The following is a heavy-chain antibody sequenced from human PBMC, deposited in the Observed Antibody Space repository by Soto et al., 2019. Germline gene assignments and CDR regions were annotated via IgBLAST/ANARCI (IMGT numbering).Heavy chain of an antibody. V-gene: IGHV1-18*01. D-gene: IGHD3-3*01. CDR3: AREVVLRFWGWLSESGGGSYYYYGMDV. J-gene: IGHJ6*02. Sequence: ASVKVSCKASGYTFTSYGISWVRQAPGQGLEWMGWISAYNGNTNYAQKLQGRVTMTTDTSTSTAYMELRSLRSDDTAVYYCAREVVLRFWGWLSESGGGSYYYYGMDVWGQ. CDR2: ISAYNGNT. CDR1: GYTFTSYG.